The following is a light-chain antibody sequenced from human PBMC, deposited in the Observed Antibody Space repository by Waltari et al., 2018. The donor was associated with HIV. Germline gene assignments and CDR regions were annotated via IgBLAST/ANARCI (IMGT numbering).Light chain of an antibody. Sequence: DIVMTQSPLSLSVTPVEPAPISCKSSQSLLAGNGHNYLNWYVQKPGQSPQLLMFYGSNRASGVPDRFSGSGSGTDFTLKISRVEAEDVGVYYCMQAIQTPSFGPGTKVEIK. V-gene: IGKV2-28*01. CDR2: YGS. CDR1: QSLLAGNGHNY. J-gene: IGKJ3*01. CDR3: MQAIQTPS.